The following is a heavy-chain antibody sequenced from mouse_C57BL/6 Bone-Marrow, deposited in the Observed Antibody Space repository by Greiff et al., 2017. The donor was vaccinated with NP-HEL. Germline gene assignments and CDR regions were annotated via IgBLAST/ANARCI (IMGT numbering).Heavy chain of an antibody. CDR1: GFTFSDYG. J-gene: IGHJ3*01. CDR3: ARHLYGSPFAY. D-gene: IGHD1-1*01. Sequence: EVQRVESGGGLVQPGGSLKLSCAASGFTFSDYGMAWVRQAPRKGPEWVAFISNLAYSIYYADTVTGRFTIPRENAKNTLYLEMSSLRSEDTAMDYCARHLYGSPFAYWGQGTLVTVSA. V-gene: IGHV5-15*01. CDR2: ISNLAYSI.